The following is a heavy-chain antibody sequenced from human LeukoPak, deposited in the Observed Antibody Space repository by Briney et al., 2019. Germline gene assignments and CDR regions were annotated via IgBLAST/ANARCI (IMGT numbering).Heavy chain of an antibody. CDR2: MHHSGRT. Sequence: SGTLSLTCAISGASISSTNWWIWVRQPPGKGLEWIGEMHHSGRTNYNPSLKSRITISVVKSKNQVFLRLNSVAAADTALYYCARAQEGCSRASCYLEPWGQGTLVTVSS. CDR3: ARAQEGCSRASCYLEP. J-gene: IGHJ5*02. D-gene: IGHD2-2*01. V-gene: IGHV4-4*02. CDR1: GASISSTNW.